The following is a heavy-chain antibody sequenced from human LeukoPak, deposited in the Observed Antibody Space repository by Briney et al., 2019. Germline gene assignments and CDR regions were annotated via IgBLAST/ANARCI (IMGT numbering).Heavy chain of an antibody. CDR1: GFTFSSYE. CDR3: ARDLYYFGSGSYVPGLPDY. V-gene: IGHV3-48*03. D-gene: IGHD3-10*01. J-gene: IGHJ4*02. Sequence: PGGSLRLSCVVSGFTFSSYEMNWGRQAPGMGLEWVSYICSRGSYIYYAESVKGRFTISRDNAKNSLYLQMNSLRAEDTAVYYCARDLYYFGSGSYVPGLPDYWGQGTLVTVSS. CDR2: ICSRGSYI.